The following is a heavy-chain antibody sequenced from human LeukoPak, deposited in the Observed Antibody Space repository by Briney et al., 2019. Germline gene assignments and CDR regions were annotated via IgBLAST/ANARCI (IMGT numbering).Heavy chain of an antibody. D-gene: IGHD2-15*01. V-gene: IGHV4-34*01. Sequence: PSETLSLTCAVYGGSFSGYYWSWIRQPPGKGLEWIGEINHSGSTNYNPSLKSRVTISVDTSKNQFSLKLSSVTAADTAVYYCARGLRGYCSGGSCNWFDPRGQGTLVTVSS. J-gene: IGHJ5*02. CDR3: ARGLRGYCSGGSCNWFDP. CDR2: INHSGST. CDR1: GGSFSGYY.